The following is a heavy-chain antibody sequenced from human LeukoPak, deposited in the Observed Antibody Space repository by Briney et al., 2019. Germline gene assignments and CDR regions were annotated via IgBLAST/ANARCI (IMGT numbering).Heavy chain of an antibody. CDR2: IRQDGSEK. J-gene: IGHJ3*02. CDR3: AREADLGTTISGSFDI. Sequence: GGSLRLSCAASGFTFSRYWMSWVRQAPGKGLEWVASIRQDGSEKYSVDSVKGRFTVSRDNAKNSLYLQMNSLRAAGTSLYYCAREADLGTTISGSFDIWGQGTMVTVSS. CDR1: GFTFSRYW. V-gene: IGHV3-7*01. D-gene: IGHD5-24*01.